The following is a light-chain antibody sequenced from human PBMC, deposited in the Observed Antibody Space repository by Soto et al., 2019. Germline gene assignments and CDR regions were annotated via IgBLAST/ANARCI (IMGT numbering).Light chain of an antibody. J-gene: IGLJ3*02. CDR2: LEGRGSY. CDR1: SGHSSYI. CDR3: ETWDSDPRV. Sequence: QPVLTQSSSASASLGSSVKLTCTLSSGHSSYIIAWHQQQPWRAPRYLLKLEGRGSYNKGNGVPHLFSGSGSWADRDLPSSYLRFEDEADYYCETWDSDPRVFGGGTKVTVL. V-gene: IGLV4-60*02.